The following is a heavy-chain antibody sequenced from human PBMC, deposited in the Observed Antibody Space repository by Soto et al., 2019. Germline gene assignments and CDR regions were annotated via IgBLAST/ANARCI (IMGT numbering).Heavy chain of an antibody. CDR1: GGTFSSYG. J-gene: IGHJ6*02. CDR2: IIPIFATT. D-gene: IGHD1-26*01. Sequence: SVKVSCKASGGTFSSYGISWVRQAPGQGLEWVGGIIPIFATTKYAQRFQDRVTITADESTSTAYMALSSLTSEDTAVYYCARDPLLLRGSQSNYFAIDVLRPGTTVT. V-gene: IGHV1-69*13. CDR3: ARDPLLLRGSQSNYFAIDV.